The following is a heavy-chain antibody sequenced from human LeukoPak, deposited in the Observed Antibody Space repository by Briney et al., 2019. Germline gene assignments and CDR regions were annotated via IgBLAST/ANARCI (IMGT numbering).Heavy chain of an antibody. D-gene: IGHD1-26*01. Sequence: ASVKVSCKASGYTFTSYGISWVRQAPGQGLEWTGWISAYNGNANYARKLQGRVTMTTDTSTSTAYMELRSLRSDDTAVYYCAIVGAHDAFDIWGQGTMVTVSS. J-gene: IGHJ3*02. CDR3: AIVGAHDAFDI. V-gene: IGHV1-18*01. CDR2: ISAYNGNA. CDR1: GYTFTSYG.